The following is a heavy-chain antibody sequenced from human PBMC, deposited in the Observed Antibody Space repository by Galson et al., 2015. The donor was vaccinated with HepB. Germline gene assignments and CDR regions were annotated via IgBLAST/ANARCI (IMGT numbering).Heavy chain of an antibody. Sequence: SLRLSCAASGFTFSSYWMHWVRQAPGKGLAWVSRINSDGSSTSYADSVKGRFTISRGNAKNTLYLQMNSLRAEDTAVYYCARDSGMGFDYWGQGTLVTVSS. D-gene: IGHD2-8*01. J-gene: IGHJ4*02. CDR2: INSDGSST. V-gene: IGHV3-74*01. CDR3: ARDSGMGFDY. CDR1: GFTFSSYW.